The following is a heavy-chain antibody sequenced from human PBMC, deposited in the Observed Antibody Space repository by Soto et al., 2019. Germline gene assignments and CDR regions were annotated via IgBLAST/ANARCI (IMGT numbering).Heavy chain of an antibody. CDR1: GYTFTSYY. J-gene: IGHJ4*02. D-gene: IGHD2-2*02. CDR2: INPNADTT. Sequence: ASVKVSCKASGYTFTSYYMHWVRQAPGQGLEWMGMINPNADTTTYAQKFQGRFTVTRDSSTSTVYMELNSLRSEDTAVYYCARARFQVLYGKPYFDSWGQGTLVTVSS. CDR3: ARARFQVLYGKPYFDS. V-gene: IGHV1-46*01.